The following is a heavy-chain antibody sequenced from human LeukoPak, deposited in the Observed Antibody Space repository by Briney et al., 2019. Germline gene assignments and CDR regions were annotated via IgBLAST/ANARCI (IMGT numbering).Heavy chain of an antibody. Sequence: GGSLSLSCAASGFTFTSYAMSWVRQAPGKGLEWVSEISGSGGSTYYADSVKGRFTISRDNSKTTVYLQMNSLRAEDTTVYYCAKDGQKSDYYDSSGYLYFHYWGQGTLVTVSS. D-gene: IGHD3-22*01. CDR3: AKDGQKSDYYDSSGYLYFHY. CDR1: GFTFTSYA. V-gene: IGHV3-23*01. J-gene: IGHJ4*02. CDR2: ISGSGGST.